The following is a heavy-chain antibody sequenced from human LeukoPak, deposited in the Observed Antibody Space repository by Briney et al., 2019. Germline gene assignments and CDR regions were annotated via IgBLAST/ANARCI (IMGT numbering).Heavy chain of an antibody. CDR2: ISYDGSSK. J-gene: IGHJ4*02. Sequence: GRSLRLSCAASGFTFSSYAMYWVRQAPGKGLEWVAVISYDGSSKYYADSVKGRFTISRDNSKNTLYLQMNSLRAEDTAVYYCARDSLSWVWGQGTLVTVSS. CDR3: ARDSLSWV. D-gene: IGHD1-26*01. CDR1: GFTFSSYA. V-gene: IGHV3-30-3*01.